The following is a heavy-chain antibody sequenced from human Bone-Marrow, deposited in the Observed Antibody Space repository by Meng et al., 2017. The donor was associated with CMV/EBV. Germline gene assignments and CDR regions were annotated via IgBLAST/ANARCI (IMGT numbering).Heavy chain of an antibody. D-gene: IGHD2-21*01. J-gene: IGHJ6*02. CDR3: ASIRDYGMDV. CDR2: IYSGGST. Sequence: GESLKISCAASGFTVSSNYMSWVRQAPGKGLEWVSVIYSGGSTYYADSVKGRFTISRDNSKNTLYLQMNSLGAEDTAVYYCASIRDYGMDVWGQGTTVTVSS. V-gene: IGHV3-53*01. CDR1: GFTVSSNY.